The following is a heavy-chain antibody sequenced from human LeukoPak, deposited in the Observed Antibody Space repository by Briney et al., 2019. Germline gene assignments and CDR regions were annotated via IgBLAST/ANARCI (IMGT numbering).Heavy chain of an antibody. D-gene: IGHD2-15*01. CDR3: ARDRGYCSGGSCYFSYWFDP. J-gene: IGHJ5*02. CDR1: GGTFSSYA. CDR2: IIPIFGTA. V-gene: IGHV1-69*13. Sequence: ASVKVSCKASGGTFSSYAISWVRQAPGQGLEWMGGIIPIFGTANYAQKFQGRVTITADESTSTAYMELSSLRSEDTAVYYCARDRGYCSGGSCYFSYWFDPWGQGTLVTVSS.